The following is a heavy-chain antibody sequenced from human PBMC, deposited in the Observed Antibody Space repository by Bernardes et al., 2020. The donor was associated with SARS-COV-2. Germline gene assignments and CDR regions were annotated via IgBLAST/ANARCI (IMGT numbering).Heavy chain of an antibody. D-gene: IGHD5-18*01. Sequence: GGSLRLSCAASGFTFSSYAMHWVRQAPGKGLEWVAVISYDGSNKYYADSVKGRFTISRDNSKNTLYLQMNSLRAEDTAVYYCARPDTGYYYYGMDVWGQGTTVTVSS. J-gene: IGHJ6*02. CDR1: GFTFSSYA. CDR3: ARPDTGYYYYGMDV. CDR2: ISYDGSNK. V-gene: IGHV3-30-3*01.